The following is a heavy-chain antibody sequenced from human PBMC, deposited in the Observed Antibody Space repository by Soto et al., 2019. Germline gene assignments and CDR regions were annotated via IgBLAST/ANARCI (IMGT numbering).Heavy chain of an antibody. D-gene: IGHD6-19*01. CDR2: IYYSGSA. V-gene: IGHV4-61*01. CDR3: ARDLAVAGLVYSYYAMDF. Sequence: PAETLSLTCSVSGGSVISGYYYWSWIRQPPGKGLEWIGYIYYSGSANYNPSLKSRVTISVDTSKNQFSLQLNSVTPEDTAVYYCARDLAVAGLVYSYYAMDFRGQGPSVTLSS. CDR1: GGSVISGYYY. J-gene: IGHJ6*02.